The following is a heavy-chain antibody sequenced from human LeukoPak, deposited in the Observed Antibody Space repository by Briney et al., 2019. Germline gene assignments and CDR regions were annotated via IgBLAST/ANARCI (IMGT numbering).Heavy chain of an antibody. CDR1: GYTFTSYG. CDR2: ISAYNGNT. V-gene: IGHV1-18*01. CDR3: ARGAGGIAVAKTDY. D-gene: IGHD6-19*01. J-gene: IGHJ4*02. Sequence: ASVKVSCKASGYTFTSYGISWVRQAPGQGLEWMGWISAYNGNTNYAQKLQGRVTMTRDTSTSTVYMELSSLRSEDTAVYYCARGAGGIAVAKTDYWGQGTLVTVSS.